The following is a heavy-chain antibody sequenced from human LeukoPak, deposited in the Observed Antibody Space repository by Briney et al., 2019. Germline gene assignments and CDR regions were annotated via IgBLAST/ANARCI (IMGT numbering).Heavy chain of an antibody. D-gene: IGHD6-13*01. J-gene: IGHJ4*02. CDR3: ARRWYFDY. V-gene: IGHV3-30*04. CDR1: GFTFSIYA. Sequence: PGGSLRLSCAASGFTFSIYAMHWVRQAPGKGLEWAAVISFDGSDKYYADSVKGRFTISRDNSKNTLYLQMNSLRAEDTAVYYCARRWYFDYWGQGTLVTVSS. CDR2: ISFDGSDK.